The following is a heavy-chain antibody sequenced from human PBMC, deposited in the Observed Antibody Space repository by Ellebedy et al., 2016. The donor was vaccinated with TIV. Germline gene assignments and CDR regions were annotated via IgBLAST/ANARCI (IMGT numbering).Heavy chain of an antibody. Sequence: GGSLRLSXAASGFTFSNAWMIWVRQAPGKGLEWVGRIESKTDGGTKDYAAPVKGRFTISRDDSKNTLFLQMNSLETKDTAVYYCTTGWSDFPDNWGQGTLVTVSS. V-gene: IGHV3-15*04. CDR2: IESKTDGGTK. CDR1: GFTFSNAW. CDR3: TTGWSDFPDN. D-gene: IGHD1-1*01. J-gene: IGHJ4*02.